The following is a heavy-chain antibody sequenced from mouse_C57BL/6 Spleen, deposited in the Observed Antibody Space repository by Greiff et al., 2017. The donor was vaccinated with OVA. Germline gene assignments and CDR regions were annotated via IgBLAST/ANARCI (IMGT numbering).Heavy chain of an antibody. CDR1: GFTFSSYA. Sequence: EVKLVESGEGLVKPGGSLKLSCAAPGFTFSSYAMSWVRQTPEKRLEWVAYISSGGDYIYYADTVKGRFTISRDNARNTLYLQMSSLKSEDTAMYYCTREGYYGSSLDYWGQGTTLTVSS. CDR3: TREGYYGSSLDY. J-gene: IGHJ2*01. D-gene: IGHD1-1*01. V-gene: IGHV5-9-1*02. CDR2: ISSGGDYI.